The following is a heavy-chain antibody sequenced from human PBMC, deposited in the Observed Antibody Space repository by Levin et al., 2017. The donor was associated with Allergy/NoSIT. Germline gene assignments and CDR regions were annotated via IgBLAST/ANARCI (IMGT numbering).Heavy chain of an antibody. Sequence: ASVKVSCKASGYTFTSYYMHWVRQAPGQGLEWMGIINPSGGSTSYAQKFQGRVTMTRDTSTSTVYMELSSLRSEDTAVYYCARGGDFWSGYYHNWFDPWGQGTLVTVSS. J-gene: IGHJ5*02. CDR3: ARGGDFWSGYYHNWFDP. D-gene: IGHD3-3*01. CDR1: GYTFTSYY. CDR2: INPSGGST. V-gene: IGHV1-46*01.